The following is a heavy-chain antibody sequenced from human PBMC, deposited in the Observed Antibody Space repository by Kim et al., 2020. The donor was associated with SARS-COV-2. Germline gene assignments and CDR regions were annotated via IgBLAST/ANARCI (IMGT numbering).Heavy chain of an antibody. V-gene: IGHV3-48*02. J-gene: IGHJ4*02. Sequence: GRFTISRDNAKNSLYLQMNSLRDEDTAMYYCARDRLSYDSSGYYYGYFDYWGQGTLVTVSS. CDR3: ARDRLSYDSSGYYYGYFDY. D-gene: IGHD3-22*01.